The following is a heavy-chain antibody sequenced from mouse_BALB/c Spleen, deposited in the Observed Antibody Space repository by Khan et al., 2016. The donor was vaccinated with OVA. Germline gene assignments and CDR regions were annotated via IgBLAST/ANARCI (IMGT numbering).Heavy chain of an antibody. CDR2: ISYSGST. CDR3: ARTARIKY. CDR1: GYSITSYCA. D-gene: IGHD1-2*01. Sequence: VQLKQSGPGLVKPSQSLSLTCTVTGYSITSYCAWNWNRQFPGNKLEWMCYISYSGSTSYNPYLKSRISITRDKSKNQFFLQLNSVTTEDTATYYSARTARIKYWGQGTTLTVSS. J-gene: IGHJ2*01. V-gene: IGHV3-2*02.